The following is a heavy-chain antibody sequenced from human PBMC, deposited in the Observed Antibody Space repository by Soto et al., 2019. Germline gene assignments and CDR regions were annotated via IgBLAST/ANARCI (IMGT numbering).Heavy chain of an antibody. D-gene: IGHD2-2*01. J-gene: IGHJ6*02. CDR3: VKDRRSTRRAMDV. V-gene: IGHV3-64D*06. CDR2: ISGNGAGT. Sequence: GGSLRLSCSASGFTFSSCAMHWVRQAAGKGLEYVSGISGNGAGTYYAESVKDRFTISRDNSRNTLFLQVNSLTGEDTAVNYCVKDRRSTRRAMDVWGQGTTVTVSS. CDR1: GFTFSSCA.